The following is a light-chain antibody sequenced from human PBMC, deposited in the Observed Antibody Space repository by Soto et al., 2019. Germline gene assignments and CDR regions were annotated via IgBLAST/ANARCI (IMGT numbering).Light chain of an antibody. V-gene: IGLV2-14*01. CDR2: DVT. CDR1: SSDIGVYDF. Sequence: QSALTQPASVSGSPGQSITISCTGTSSDIGVYDFVSWYQQHPGRAPKLLIYDVTNRPSGISDRFSGSKSGNTASLTISGLQPEDEADYYCSSYPTEKTRLFGGGTKLTVL. J-gene: IGLJ3*02. CDR3: SSYPTEKTRL.